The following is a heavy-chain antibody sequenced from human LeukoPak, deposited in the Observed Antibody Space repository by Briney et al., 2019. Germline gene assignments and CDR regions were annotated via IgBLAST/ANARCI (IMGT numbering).Heavy chain of an antibody. CDR2: INAGSGNT. Sequence: ASVKVSCKASGYTFSSYAMHWVRQAPGQRLEWMGWINAGSGNTKYSLKFQGRVTITRDTSASTAYMELSSLRSEDTAVYYCASGQYSSGWYLGNYYYGMDVWGKGTTVTVSP. CDR3: ASGQYSSGWYLGNYYYGMDV. CDR1: GYTFSSYA. J-gene: IGHJ6*04. D-gene: IGHD6-19*01. V-gene: IGHV1-3*01.